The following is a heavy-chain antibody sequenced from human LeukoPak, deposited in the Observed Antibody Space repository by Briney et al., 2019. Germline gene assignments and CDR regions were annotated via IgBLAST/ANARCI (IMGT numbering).Heavy chain of an antibody. CDR3: ARVHYYDSSGYLGDYYYGMDV. CDR2: IYYSGST. CDR1: GGSISSSSYY. J-gene: IGHJ6*02. V-gene: IGHV4-39*07. Sequence: SETLSLTCTVSGGSISSSSYYWSWIRQPPGKGLEWIGSIYYSGSTYYNPSLKSRVTISVDTSKNQFSLKLSSVTAADTAVYYCARVHYYDSSGYLGDYYYGMDVWGQGTTVTVSS. D-gene: IGHD3-22*01.